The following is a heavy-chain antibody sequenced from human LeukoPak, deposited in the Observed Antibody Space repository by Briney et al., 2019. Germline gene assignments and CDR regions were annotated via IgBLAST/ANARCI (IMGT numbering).Heavy chain of an antibody. Sequence: RPSETLSLTCAVYGGSYSGYYWSWIRQPPGKGLEWIGEINHSGSSNYNPSLKSRVTISVDTPKNQFSLNLRSVTAADTAVYYCARGLPSGRFTQDYFDCWGQGTLVTVSS. J-gene: IGHJ4*02. CDR1: GGSYSGYY. V-gene: IGHV4-34*01. D-gene: IGHD3-10*01. CDR2: INHSGSS. CDR3: ARGLPSGRFTQDYFDC.